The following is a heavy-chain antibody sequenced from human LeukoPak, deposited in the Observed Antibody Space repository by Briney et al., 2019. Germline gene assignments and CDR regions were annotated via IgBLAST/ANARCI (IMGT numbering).Heavy chain of an antibody. CDR1: GFTFSSHA. J-gene: IGHJ4*02. V-gene: IGHV3-30*04. CDR3: ARDNGNGYSIFYFDC. D-gene: IGHD5-24*01. Sequence: PGRSLRLSCAASGFTFSSHAMHWVRQAPGKGLEWVAVISYDGSNKYYADSVKGRFTISRDSSESTLHLQMNSLKPGDTAVYYCARDNGNGYSIFYFDCWGQGTLVSVSS. CDR2: ISYDGSNK.